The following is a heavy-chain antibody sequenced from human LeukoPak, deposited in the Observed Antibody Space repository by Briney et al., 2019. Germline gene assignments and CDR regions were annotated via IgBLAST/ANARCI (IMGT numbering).Heavy chain of an antibody. CDR3: ARITTYSSSWDAYYYYMDV. CDR2: IFYSGST. D-gene: IGHD6-13*01. J-gene: IGHJ6*03. CDR1: GGPISTSSYY. Sequence: SETLSLTCTVSGGPISTSSYYWGWVRQPPGKGLEWIGNIFYSGSTYYSPSLKSRVTISVDTSKNQFSLKLSSVTAADTAVYYCARITTYSSSWDAYYYYMDVWGKGTTVTVSS. V-gene: IGHV4-39*07.